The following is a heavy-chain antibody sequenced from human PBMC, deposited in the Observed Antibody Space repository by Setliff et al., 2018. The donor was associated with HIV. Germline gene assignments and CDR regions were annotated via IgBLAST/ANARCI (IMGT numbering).Heavy chain of an antibody. V-gene: IGHV3-7*01. CDR1: GFTFSSAW. CDR2: ISPDGSAT. J-gene: IGHJ4*02. Sequence: GGSLRLSCAASGFTFSSAWMGWVRQAPAKGLEWVANISPDGSATYYVDSVKGRFTISRDNAKNSLYLQLNSLRVEDTAVYFCARWGSGSYERVFDYWGQGTLVTVS. D-gene: IGHD1-26*01. CDR3: ARWGSGSYERVFDY.